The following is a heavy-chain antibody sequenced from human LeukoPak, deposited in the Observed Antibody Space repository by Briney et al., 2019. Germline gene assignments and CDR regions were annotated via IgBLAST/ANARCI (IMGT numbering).Heavy chain of an antibody. CDR1: GFTFSTYG. CDR2: IYSDDRT. V-gene: IGHV3-53*04. D-gene: IGHD2-8*01. CDR3: AREVMAKRRAFDI. J-gene: IGHJ3*02. Sequence: GGSLRLSCAGSGFTFSTYGMSWVRQAPGKGLEWVSVIYSDDRTYYADSVKGRFTISRHTSKKTLYLQMNSLRAEDTAVYYCAREVMAKRRAFDIWGQGTVVTVSS.